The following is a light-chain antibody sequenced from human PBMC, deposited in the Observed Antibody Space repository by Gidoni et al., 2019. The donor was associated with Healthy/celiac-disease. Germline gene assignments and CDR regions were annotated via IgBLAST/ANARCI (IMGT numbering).Light chain of an antibody. Sequence: SYVMTHPPSVSVTPGKTATITWGGNNIGGKSVHWYHQKPGKAPVMVMYYDRARPSRIPERFSGSTSGNTATLTISRVDAGDEADFYCQVWDNTNNQGGVFGGGTKLTVL. CDR2: YDR. V-gene: IGLV3-21*01. CDR3: QVWDNTNNQGGV. J-gene: IGLJ2*01. CDR1: NIGGKS.